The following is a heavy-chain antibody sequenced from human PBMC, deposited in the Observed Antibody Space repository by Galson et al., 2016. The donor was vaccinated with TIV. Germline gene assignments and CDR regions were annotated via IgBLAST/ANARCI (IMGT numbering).Heavy chain of an antibody. CDR3: AKDSTYSGGWFWFY. CDR2: ITGSGYGAYGT. Sequence: SLRLSCAASGFPFSNYVMSWVRQAPGKGLEWVATITGSGYGAYGTYYTDSVKGRFTVSRDDSKSTLFLEMNSLRAVYTAVYYCAKDSTYSGGWFWFYWGQGTLVTVSS. V-gene: IGHV3-23*01. CDR1: GFPFSNYV. J-gene: IGHJ4*02. D-gene: IGHD6-19*01.